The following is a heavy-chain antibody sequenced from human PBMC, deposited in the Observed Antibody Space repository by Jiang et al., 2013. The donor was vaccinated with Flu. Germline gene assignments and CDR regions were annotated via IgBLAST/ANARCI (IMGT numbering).Heavy chain of an antibody. CDR2: IDWDDDK. CDR1: GFSLSTSGMC. V-gene: IGHV2-70*11. J-gene: IGHJ6*04. CDR3: ARIGGYCSGGSCYSGYYYYYGMDV. Sequence: KPTQTLTLTCTFSGFSLSTSGMCVSWIRQPPGKALEWLARIDWDDDKYYSTSLKTRLTISKDTSKKPGVLTMTNMDPVDTATYYCARIGGYCSGGSCYSGYYYYYGMDVWGKGTTVTVSS. D-gene: IGHD2-15*01.